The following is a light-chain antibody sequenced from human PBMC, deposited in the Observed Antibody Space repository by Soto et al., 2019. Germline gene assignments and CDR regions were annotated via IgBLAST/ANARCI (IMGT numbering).Light chain of an antibody. CDR3: QVWHSSGDHPVV. Sequence: SSELTQPPSVSVAPGQTARIPCGGNNIGSQSVHWYQQKPGQTPVLVIYSDDDRPSGIPERFSGSNSGNTATLTISRVEAGDEADYYCQVWHSSGDHPVVFGGGTKLTVL. CDR1: NIGSQS. V-gene: IGLV3-21*04. CDR2: SDD. J-gene: IGLJ2*01.